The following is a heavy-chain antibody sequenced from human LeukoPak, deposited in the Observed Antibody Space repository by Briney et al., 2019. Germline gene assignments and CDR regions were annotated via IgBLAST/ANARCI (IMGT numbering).Heavy chain of an antibody. V-gene: IGHV3-7*01. Sequence: GGSLRLSCAASGFPFSSYWMSWVRQAPGKGLEWVANIKQDGSDKYYVDSVKGRFTISRDNAKNSLYLQMNSLRAEDTAVYYCAREREVGATYYYYMDVWGKGTTVTVSS. J-gene: IGHJ6*03. CDR2: IKQDGSDK. CDR1: GFPFSSYW. CDR3: AREREVGATYYYYMDV. D-gene: IGHD1-26*01.